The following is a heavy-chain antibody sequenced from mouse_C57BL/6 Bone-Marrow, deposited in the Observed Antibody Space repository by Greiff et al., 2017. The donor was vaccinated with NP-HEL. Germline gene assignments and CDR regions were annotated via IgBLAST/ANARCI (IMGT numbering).Heavy chain of an antibody. Sequence: VKLQESGAELVRPGASVTLSCKASGYTFTDYEMHWVKQTPVHGLEWIGAIDPETGGTAYNQKFKGKAILTADKSSSTAYMELRSLTSEDSAVYYCTRVYGNSFAYWGQGTLVTVSA. D-gene: IGHD2-1*01. V-gene: IGHV1-15*01. CDR1: GYTFTDYE. CDR2: IDPETGGT. CDR3: TRVYGNSFAY. J-gene: IGHJ3*01.